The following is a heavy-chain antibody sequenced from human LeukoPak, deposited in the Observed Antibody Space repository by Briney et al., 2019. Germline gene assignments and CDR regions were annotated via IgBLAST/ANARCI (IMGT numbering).Heavy chain of an antibody. CDR3: ARDQYDTWSRRGNFDS. CDR1: GFSFSDYA. Sequence: GGSLRLSCAASGFSFSDYAMTWVRQAPGKGLGWVSTISSGDGITYYADSVKGRFTISRDDSKNTLYLQMNSLRAEDTAVFYCARDQYDTWSRRGNFDSWGQGTLVIASS. CDR2: ISSGDGIT. D-gene: IGHD3-3*01. V-gene: IGHV3-23*01. J-gene: IGHJ4*02.